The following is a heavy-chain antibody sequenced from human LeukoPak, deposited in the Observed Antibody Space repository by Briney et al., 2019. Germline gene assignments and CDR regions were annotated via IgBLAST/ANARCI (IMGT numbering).Heavy chain of an antibody. CDR1: GFTFSSYA. CDR3: ARDTYYYDSSGYYSPQGYYYYGMDV. Sequence: PGGSLRLSCAASGFTFSSYAMHWVHQAPGKGLEWVAVISYDGSNKYYADSVKGRFTISRDNSKNTLYLQMNSLRAEDTAVYYCARDTYYYDSSGYYSPQGYYYYGMDVWGQGTTVTVSS. D-gene: IGHD3-22*01. CDR2: ISYDGSNK. V-gene: IGHV3-30-3*01. J-gene: IGHJ6*02.